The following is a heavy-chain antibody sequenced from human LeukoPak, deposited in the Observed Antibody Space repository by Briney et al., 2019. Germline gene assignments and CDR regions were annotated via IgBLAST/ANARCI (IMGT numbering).Heavy chain of an antibody. V-gene: IGHV3-48*04. CDR1: GFTFSSYS. CDR3: AKGIAAAGTFYFDY. Sequence: GGSLRLSCAASGFTFSSYSMNWVRQAPGKGLEWVSYISGDSNNIHYADSVKGRFTISRDDAKNSLYLQMNSLRAEDTAVYYCAKGIAAAGTFYFDYWGQGTLVTVSS. J-gene: IGHJ4*02. CDR2: ISGDSNNI. D-gene: IGHD6-13*01.